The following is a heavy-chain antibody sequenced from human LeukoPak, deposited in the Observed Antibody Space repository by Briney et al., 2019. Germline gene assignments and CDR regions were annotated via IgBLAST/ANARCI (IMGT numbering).Heavy chain of an antibody. CDR1: GFTFSGYA. Sequence: GGSLRLSCAASGFTFSGYAMSWVRQAPGKGLGWVSTISDNGGRTYYADPVKGRFTISRDNSKNTLFLQMNSLRAEDSAVYYCATDREGDPSAYYLVGGLGTLITVSS. CDR2: ISDNGGRT. J-gene: IGHJ4*02. D-gene: IGHD3-22*01. V-gene: IGHV3-23*01. CDR3: ATDREGDPSAYYLV.